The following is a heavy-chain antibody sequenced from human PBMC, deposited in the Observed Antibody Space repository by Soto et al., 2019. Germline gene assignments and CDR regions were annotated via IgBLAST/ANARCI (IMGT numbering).Heavy chain of an antibody. CDR3: ARDSYAPHV. CDR1: GCTCSNYW. Sequence: GALRLSCAAAGCTCSNYWMHWVRQAPGKGLVWVSRINIDGSGTSYADSVKGRFTISRDNAKNTVFLEMKNLRAEDTAVYYCARDSYAPHVWPQGPTVPVTS. CDR2: INIDGSGT. D-gene: IGHD4-17*01. V-gene: IGHV3-74*01. J-gene: IGHJ6*02.